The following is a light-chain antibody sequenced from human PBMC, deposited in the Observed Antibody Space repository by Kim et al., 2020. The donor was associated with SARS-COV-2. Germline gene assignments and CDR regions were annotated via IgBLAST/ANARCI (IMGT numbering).Light chain of an antibody. CDR2: GAL. CDR3: QQYGSSPRT. Sequence: SPGERATPTCRASQSVSNSFLAWYQQKPGQAPRLVIYGALSRATGIPDRFTGSESGTDFTLTISRLEPEDFAVYYCQQYGSSPRTFGQGTKVEIK. V-gene: IGKV3-20*01. CDR1: QSVSNSF. J-gene: IGKJ1*01.